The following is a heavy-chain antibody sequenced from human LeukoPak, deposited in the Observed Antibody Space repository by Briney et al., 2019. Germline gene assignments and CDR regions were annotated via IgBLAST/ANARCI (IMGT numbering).Heavy chain of an antibody. CDR2: IIPILGIA. J-gene: IGHJ4*02. Sequence: SVKVSCKASGGTFSSYAISWVQQAPGQGLEWMGRIIPILGIANYAQKLQGRVTMTTDTSTSTAYMELRSLRSDDTAVYYCARVGGGIMDDSPEGPFFDYWGQGTLVTVSS. V-gene: IGHV1-69*04. D-gene: IGHD3-16*01. CDR1: GGTFSSYA. CDR3: ARVGGGIMDDSPEGPFFDY.